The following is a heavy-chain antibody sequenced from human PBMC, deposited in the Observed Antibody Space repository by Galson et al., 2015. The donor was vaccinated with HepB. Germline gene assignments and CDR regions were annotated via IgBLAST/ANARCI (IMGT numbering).Heavy chain of an antibody. CDR1: GFTFTTKS. CDR2: ISTTGDNI. V-gene: IGHV3-48*04. J-gene: IGHJ3*02. D-gene: IGHD4/OR15-4a*01. Sequence: SLRLSCAASGFTFTTKSMNWVRQAPGKGLQWVSYISTTGDNIHYADSVKGRFTIARDNAKNTMWLQMNSLRAEDTAVYYCATAKFGSGAYWTFDIWGQGTLVTVSS. CDR3: ATAKFGSGAYWTFDI.